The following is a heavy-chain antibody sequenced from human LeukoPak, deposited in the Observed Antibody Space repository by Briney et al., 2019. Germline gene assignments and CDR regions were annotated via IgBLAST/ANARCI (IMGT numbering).Heavy chain of an antibody. D-gene: IGHD2-21*02. Sequence: GGSLRLSCAASGFTFSSYSMNWVRQAPGKGLEWVSSISSSSSYMYYADSVKGRFTISRDNAKNSLYLQMSSLRAEDTAVYYCAKMVTATMRNWFDPWGHGTQVTVSS. CDR1: GFTFSSYS. CDR3: AKMVTATMRNWFDP. J-gene: IGHJ5*02. CDR2: ISSSSSYM. V-gene: IGHV3-21*01.